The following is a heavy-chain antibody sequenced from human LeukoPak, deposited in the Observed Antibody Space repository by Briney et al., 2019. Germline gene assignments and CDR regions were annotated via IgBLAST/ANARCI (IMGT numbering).Heavy chain of an antibody. Sequence: PGGSLRLSCVASGFTFSSHSMNWVRQAPGKGLEWVSSISSGSDHIYYADSVKGRFTISRDNARNSLYLQMDSLRVEDTAVYYCARDRGRVAGEYFDYWGQGTLVTVSS. V-gene: IGHV3-21*01. D-gene: IGHD6-19*01. CDR2: ISSGSDHI. CDR3: ARDRGRVAGEYFDY. J-gene: IGHJ4*02. CDR1: GFTFSSHS.